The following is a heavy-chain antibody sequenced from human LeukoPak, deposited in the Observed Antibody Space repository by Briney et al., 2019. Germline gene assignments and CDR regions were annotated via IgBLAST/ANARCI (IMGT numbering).Heavy chain of an antibody. D-gene: IGHD2-2*02. CDR1: GFTFSSYW. J-gene: IGHJ4*02. CDR2: IKQDGSEK. Sequence: GGSLRLSCAAPGFTFSSYWMSWVRQAPGKGLEWVANIKQDGSEKYYVDSVEGRFTISRDNAKNSLYLQMNSLRAEDTAVYYCAKYQLLYSDGYYFDYWGQGTLVTVSS. CDR3: AKYQLLYSDGYYFDY. V-gene: IGHV3-7*01.